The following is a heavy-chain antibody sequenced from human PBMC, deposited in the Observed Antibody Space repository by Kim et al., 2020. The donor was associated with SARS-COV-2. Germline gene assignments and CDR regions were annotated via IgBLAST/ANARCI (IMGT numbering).Heavy chain of an antibody. CDR3: TPAFLALFSMVRGVFVV. J-gene: IGHJ4*02. Sequence: GGSLRLSCAASGFTFSNAWMSWVRQAPGKGLEWVGRIKSKTDGGTTDYAAPVKGRFTISRDDSKNTLYLEMNSLKTEDTAVYYCTPAFLALFSMVRGVFVVWGQGTLVTVSS. CDR2: IKSKTDGGTT. CDR1: GFTFSNAW. D-gene: IGHD3-10*01. V-gene: IGHV3-15*01.